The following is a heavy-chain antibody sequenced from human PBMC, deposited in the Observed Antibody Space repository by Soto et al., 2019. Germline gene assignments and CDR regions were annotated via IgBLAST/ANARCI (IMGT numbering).Heavy chain of an antibody. CDR3: AREGGESSDGLYYFDS. D-gene: IGHD3-16*01. Sequence: SETLSLTCTVSGVSISSSSYYWGWIRQPPGKGLEWIGSIYYSGSTYYNPSLKSRLAISIDTSKNQFSLKLSSVTAADTAVYFCAREGGESSDGLYYFDSWGQGSLVTVSS. CDR2: IYYSGST. V-gene: IGHV4-39*07. J-gene: IGHJ4*02. CDR1: GVSISSSSYY.